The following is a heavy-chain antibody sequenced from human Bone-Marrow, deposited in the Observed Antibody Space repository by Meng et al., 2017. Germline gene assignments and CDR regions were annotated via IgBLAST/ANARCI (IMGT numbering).Heavy chain of an antibody. D-gene: IGHD6-6*01. Sequence: ESLKISCAASGFTFSSYSMNWVRQAPGKGLEWVSSISSSSSYIYYADSVKGRFTISRDNAKNSLYLQMNSLRAEDTAVYYCASKYSSSFYYYYGMDVWGQGTTVTVSS. CDR1: GFTFSSYS. CDR2: ISSSSSYI. V-gene: IGHV3-21*01. J-gene: IGHJ6*02. CDR3: ASKYSSSFYYYYGMDV.